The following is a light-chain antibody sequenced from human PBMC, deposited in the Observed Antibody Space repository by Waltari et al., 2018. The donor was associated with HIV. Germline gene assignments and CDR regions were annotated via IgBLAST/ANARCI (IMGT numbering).Light chain of an antibody. J-gene: IGLJ1*01. CDR2: YDD. CDR1: SSNIGNNA. CDR3: AAWDDSLNGYV. Sequence: QSVLTQPPSVSEAPRPRVTISCSGSSSNIGNNAVNWYQHLPGKAPKLLIYYDDLLPSGVSDRFSGSKSGTSASLAISGLQSEDDADYYCAAWDDSLNGYVFGTGTKVTVL. V-gene: IGLV1-36*01.